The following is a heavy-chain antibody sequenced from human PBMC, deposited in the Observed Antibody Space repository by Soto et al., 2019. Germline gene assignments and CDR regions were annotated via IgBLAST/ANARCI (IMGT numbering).Heavy chain of an antibody. CDR1: GFTFYRFA. Sequence: GGSLRLSCAASGFTFYRFAMAWVRQAPGKGLEWVSSIGPSGGDISYADSVKGRFSVSRDNSKNTLYLQMNTLRVDDTAVYYCAAKLPGFNPFAYWGQGA. V-gene: IGHV3-23*01. CDR2: IGPSGGDI. D-gene: IGHD1-7*01. J-gene: IGHJ4*02. CDR3: AAKLPGFNPFAY.